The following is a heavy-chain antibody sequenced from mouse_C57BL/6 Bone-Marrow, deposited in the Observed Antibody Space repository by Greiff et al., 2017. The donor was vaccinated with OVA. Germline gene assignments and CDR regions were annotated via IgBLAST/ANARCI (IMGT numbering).Heavy chain of an antibody. D-gene: IGHD1-1*01. CDR1: GYTFTSYG. J-gene: IGHJ1*03. Sequence: QVQLQQSGAELARPGASVKLSCKASGYTFTSYGISWVKQRTGQGLEWIGEIYPRSGNTYYNEKFKGKATLTADKSSSTAYMELRSLTSEDSAVDFCARSPYYYGSSYWYFDVWGTGTTVTVSS. CDR2: IYPRSGNT. V-gene: IGHV1-81*01. CDR3: ARSPYYYGSSYWYFDV.